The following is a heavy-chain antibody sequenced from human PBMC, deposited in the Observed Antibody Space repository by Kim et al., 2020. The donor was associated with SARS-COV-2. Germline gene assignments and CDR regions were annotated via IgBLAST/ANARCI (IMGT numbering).Heavy chain of an antibody. J-gene: IGHJ6*02. Sequence: GGSLRLSCAASGFTFSSYAMHWVRQAPGKGLEWVAVISYDGSNKYYADSVKGRFTISRDNSKNTLYLQMNSLRAEDTAVYYCARDQGYCSGGSCYSGWVYYYYGMDVWGQGTTVTVSS. CDR2: ISYDGSNK. V-gene: IGHV3-30-3*01. CDR1: GFTFSSYA. CDR3: ARDQGYCSGGSCYSGWVYYYYGMDV. D-gene: IGHD2-15*01.